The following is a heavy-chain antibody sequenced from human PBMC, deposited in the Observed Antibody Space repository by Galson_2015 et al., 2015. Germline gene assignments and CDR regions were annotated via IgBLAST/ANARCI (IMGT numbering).Heavy chain of an antibody. D-gene: IGHD3-10*01. Sequence: LRLSCAASGFTFSSYAMSWVRQAPGKGLEWVSAISGSGGSTYYADSVKGRFTISRDNSKNTLYLQMNSLRAEDTAVYYCAKASGVLWFGEGYWGQGTLVTVPS. J-gene: IGHJ4*02. V-gene: IGHV3-23*01. CDR3: AKASGVLWFGEGY. CDR2: ISGSGGST. CDR1: GFTFSSYA.